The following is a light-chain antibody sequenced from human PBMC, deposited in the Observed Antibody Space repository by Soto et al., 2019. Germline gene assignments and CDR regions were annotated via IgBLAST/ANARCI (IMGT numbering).Light chain of an antibody. Sequence: QSALTQPASVSGSPGQSITISCTGTSSDVGGYNYVSWYQQHPGKAPKLMIYEVSNRPSGVSNRFSGSKSGNTASLTISGLQAEDEADYYCSSYTSSVTVAFGGGTKLTVL. J-gene: IGLJ2*01. CDR1: SSDVGGYNY. CDR3: SSYTSSVTVA. CDR2: EVS. V-gene: IGLV2-14*01.